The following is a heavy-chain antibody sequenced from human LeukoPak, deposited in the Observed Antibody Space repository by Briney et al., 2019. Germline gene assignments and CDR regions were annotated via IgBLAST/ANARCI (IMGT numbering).Heavy chain of an antibody. J-gene: IGHJ4*02. CDR1: GFAFSNYA. D-gene: IGHD3-22*01. Sequence: GGFLRLSCAASGFAFSNYAMNWVRQAPGKGLEWVSTISGRDGNTYYADSVKGRFTISRDNSKNTLYLQMNSLRAEDTAVYYCAKDSADYYDASGFYGDFDYWGQGTLVTVSS. V-gene: IGHV3-23*01. CDR2: ISGRDGNT. CDR3: AKDSADYYDASGFYGDFDY.